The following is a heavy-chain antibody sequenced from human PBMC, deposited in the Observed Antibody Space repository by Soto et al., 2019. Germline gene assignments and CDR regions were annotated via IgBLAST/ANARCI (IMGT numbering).Heavy chain of an antibody. J-gene: IGHJ4*02. D-gene: IGHD6-13*01. CDR1: GGTFSSYA. CDR3: PRGGWAAAGTYCFLY. CDR2: IIPIFGTA. V-gene: IGHV1-69*12. Sequence: QVQLVQSGAEVKKPGASVKVSCKASGGTFSSYAISWVRQAPGQGLEWMGGIIPIFGTANYAQKFQGRVTITADESTSTAYMELSSLRSEDTAVYYCPRGGWAAAGTYCFLYWGQGTLVTVSS.